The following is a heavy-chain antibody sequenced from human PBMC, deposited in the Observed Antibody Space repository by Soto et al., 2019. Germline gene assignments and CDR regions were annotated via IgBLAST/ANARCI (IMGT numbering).Heavy chain of an antibody. D-gene: IGHD5-18*01. CDR2: MDPNSGST. J-gene: IGHJ4*02. V-gene: IGHV1-8*01. Sequence: ASVKVSCKASGYTFTTYDINWVRQAPGQGLEWLGWMDPNSGSTGYAQNFQGRITMTRNISRNTAHMELSSLQSEDTAVYYCARAIWLSHNDYYFDYWGQGTLVTVSS. CDR1: GYTFTTYD. CDR3: ARAIWLSHNDYYFDY.